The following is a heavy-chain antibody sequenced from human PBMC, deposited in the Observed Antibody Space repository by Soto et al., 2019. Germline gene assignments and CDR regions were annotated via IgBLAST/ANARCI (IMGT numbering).Heavy chain of an antibody. CDR2: IYTSGST. V-gene: IGHV4-4*07. CDR1: GGSISSYY. D-gene: IGHD6-13*01. CDR3: AREPLSVYSSSWLDP. J-gene: IGHJ5*02. Sequence: PSETLSLTCTVSGGSISSYYWSWIRQPAGKGLEWIGRIYTSGSTNYNPSLKSRVTMSVDTSKNQFSLKLSSVTAADTAVYYCAREPLSVYSSSWLDPWGQGTLVTAPQ.